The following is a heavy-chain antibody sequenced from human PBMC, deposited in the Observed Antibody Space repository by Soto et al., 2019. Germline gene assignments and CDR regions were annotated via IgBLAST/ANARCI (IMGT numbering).Heavy chain of an antibody. Sequence: ASVKVSCKASGYTFSTYDISWVRQAPGQGLEWMGWISTYSGDTKYAQKFQGRVTMTTDTSTTTAYLELRSLRSDDTAVYYCARHHGTTTSENWLDPWGQGTLVTVSS. CDR1: GYTFSTYD. CDR2: ISTYSGDT. V-gene: IGHV1-18*01. D-gene: IGHD4-17*01. CDR3: ARHHGTTTSENWLDP. J-gene: IGHJ5*02.